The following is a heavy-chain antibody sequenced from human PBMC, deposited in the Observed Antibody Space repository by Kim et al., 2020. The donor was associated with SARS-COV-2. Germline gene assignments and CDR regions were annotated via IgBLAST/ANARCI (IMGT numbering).Heavy chain of an antibody. CDR2: ISWNSGSI. CDR3: AAVEDSGYPLYGMDV. V-gene: IGHV3-9*01. Sequence: GGSLRLSCAASGFTFGDYAMHWVRQAPGKGLEWVSGISWNSGSIGYADSVKGRFTISRDNAKNSLYLQMNSLRAEDTALYYCAAVEDSGYPLYGMDVWGQGTTVTVSS. J-gene: IGHJ6*02. D-gene: IGHD5-12*01. CDR1: GFTFGDYA.